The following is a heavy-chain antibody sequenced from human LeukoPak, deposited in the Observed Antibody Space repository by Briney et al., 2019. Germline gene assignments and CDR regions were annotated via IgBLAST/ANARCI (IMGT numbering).Heavy chain of an antibody. Sequence: GGSLRLSCAASGFTFSNYWMHWVRQAPGKGLVWVSRINRDGRSTNYADSVKGRFTISRDNAKNTVYLQMNSLRAEDTAVYYCALPLRDGDFYFDYWGQGALVTVSS. V-gene: IGHV3-74*01. CDR3: ALPLRDGDFYFDY. D-gene: IGHD4-17*01. CDR2: INRDGRST. J-gene: IGHJ4*02. CDR1: GFTFSNYW.